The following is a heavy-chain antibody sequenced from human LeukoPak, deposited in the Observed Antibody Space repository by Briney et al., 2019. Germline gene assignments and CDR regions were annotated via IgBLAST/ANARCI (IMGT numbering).Heavy chain of an antibody. J-gene: IGHJ4*02. CDR2: IYYSGST. D-gene: IGHD4-17*01. CDR3: ARLQYDYGDYGTDY. CDR1: GGSISSYY. Sequence: SETLSLTCTVSGGSISSYYWSWIRQPPGKGLEWIGYIYYSGSTNYNPSLKSRVTISVDTSKNQFSLKLSSVTAVDTAVYYCARLQYDYGDYGTDYWGQGTLVTVSS. V-gene: IGHV4-59*01.